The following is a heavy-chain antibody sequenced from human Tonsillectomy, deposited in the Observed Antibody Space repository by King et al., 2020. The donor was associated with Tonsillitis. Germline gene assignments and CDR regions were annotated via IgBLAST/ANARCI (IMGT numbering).Heavy chain of an antibody. CDR3: AKSDRVYYASSGFFDAFDI. Sequence: VQLVESGGGLVQPGESLRLSCAASGFTFSSYAMTWVRQAPGKGLEWVSTISATGDRTYHADSVKGRFTISRDISKSTLFLQMNSMRAEDTAVYYCAKSDRVYYASSGFFDAFDIWGQGTMVTVSS. CDR2: ISATGDRT. D-gene: IGHD3-22*01. CDR1: GFTFSSYA. V-gene: IGHV3-23*04. J-gene: IGHJ3*02.